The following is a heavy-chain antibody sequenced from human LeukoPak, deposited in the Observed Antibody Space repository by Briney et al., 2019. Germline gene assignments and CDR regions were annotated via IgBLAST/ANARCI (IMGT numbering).Heavy chain of an antibody. Sequence: GGSLRLSCAASGFTFSSYGMHWVRQAPGKGLQWVAVISYDGNNKYYADSVKGRFTISRDNSKNTLYLQMNNLRAQDTAVYYCARVGRGYSFNVYCFDYWGQGTLVTVSS. CDR3: ARVGRGYSFNVYCFDY. J-gene: IGHJ4*02. CDR2: ISYDGNNK. CDR1: GFTFSSYG. V-gene: IGHV3-30*06. D-gene: IGHD5-18*01.